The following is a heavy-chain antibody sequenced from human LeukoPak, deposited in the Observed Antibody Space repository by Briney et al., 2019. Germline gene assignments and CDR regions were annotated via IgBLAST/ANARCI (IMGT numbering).Heavy chain of an antibody. CDR2: ISSSSSYM. CDR1: GFTFSSYS. CDR3: ARDLRVVPAAMDSDY. Sequence: GGSLRLSCAASGFTFSSYSMNWVRQAPGKGLEWVSSISSSSSYMYCADSVKGRFTISRDNAKNSLYLQMNSLRAEDTAVYYCARDLRVVPAAMDSDYWGQGTLVTVSS. J-gene: IGHJ4*02. V-gene: IGHV3-21*01. D-gene: IGHD2-2*01.